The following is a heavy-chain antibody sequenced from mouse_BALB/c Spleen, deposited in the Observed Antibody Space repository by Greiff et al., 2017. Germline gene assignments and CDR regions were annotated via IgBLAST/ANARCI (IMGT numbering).Heavy chain of an antibody. CDR3: AGGYDAMDY. CDR2: IYPYNGGT. J-gene: IGHJ4*01. Sequence: VQLQQSGPELVKPGASVKISCKASGYTFTDYNMHWVKQSHGKSLEWIGYIYPYNGGTSYNQKFKSKATLTVDNSSSTAYMELRSLTSEDSAVYYCAGGYDAMDYWGQGTSVTVSS. V-gene: IGHV1S29*02. CDR1: GYTFTDYN.